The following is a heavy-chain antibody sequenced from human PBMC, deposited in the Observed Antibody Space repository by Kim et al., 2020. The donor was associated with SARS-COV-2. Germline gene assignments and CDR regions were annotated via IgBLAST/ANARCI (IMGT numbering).Heavy chain of an antibody. V-gene: IGHV1-3*01. Sequence: SRKFQGRVTITRDTSASTAYMELSSLRSEDTAVYYCARGGVDSSSSGMDVWGQGTTVTVSS. CDR3: ARGGVDSSSSGMDV. J-gene: IGHJ6*02. D-gene: IGHD6-6*01.